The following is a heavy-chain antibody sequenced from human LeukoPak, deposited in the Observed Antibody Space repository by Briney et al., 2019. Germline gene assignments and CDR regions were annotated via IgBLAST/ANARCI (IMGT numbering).Heavy chain of an antibody. J-gene: IGHJ4*02. CDR3: AGPASSFDY. V-gene: IGHV3-30*03. CDR2: ISYDGSNK. Sequence: PGGSLRLSCAASGFTFSSYGMHWVRQAPGKGLEWVAVISYDGSNKYYADSVKGRFTISRDNSKNTLYLQMNSLRAEDTAVYYCAGPASSFDYWGQGTPVTVSS. CDR1: GFTFSSYG.